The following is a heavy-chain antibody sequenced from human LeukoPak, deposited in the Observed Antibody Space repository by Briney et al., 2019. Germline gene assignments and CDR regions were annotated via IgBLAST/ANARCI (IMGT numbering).Heavy chain of an antibody. V-gene: IGHV1-69*13. CDR3: ARGTLGYCSSTSCPPQHYYYYGMDV. CDR1: GGTFSSYA. J-gene: IGHJ6*02. Sequence: SVKVSCKASGGTFSSYAISWVRQAPGQGLEWMGLIIPIFGRANYAQKFQGRVTITADESTSTAYMELSSLRSEDTAVYYCARGTLGYCSSTSCPPQHYYYYGMDVWGQGTTVTVSS. CDR2: IIPIFGRA. D-gene: IGHD2-2*01.